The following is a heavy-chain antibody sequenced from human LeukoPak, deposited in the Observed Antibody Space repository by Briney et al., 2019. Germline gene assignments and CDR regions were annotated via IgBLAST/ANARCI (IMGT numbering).Heavy chain of an antibody. V-gene: IGHV4-4*07. CDR1: GGSISSYY. Sequence: PSETLSLTCTVSGGSISSYYWSWIRQPAGKGLEWIGRIYTSGSTNYNPSLKSRVTISVDTSKSQFSLKLSSVTAADTAVYYCARQRQYYYESSPRGWYYFDYWGQGTLVTVSS. CDR2: IYTSGST. CDR3: ARQRQYYYESSPRGWYYFDY. J-gene: IGHJ4*02. D-gene: IGHD3-22*01.